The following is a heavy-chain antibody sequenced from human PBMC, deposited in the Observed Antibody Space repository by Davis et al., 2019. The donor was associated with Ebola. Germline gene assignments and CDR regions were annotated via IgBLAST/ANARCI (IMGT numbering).Heavy chain of an antibody. Sequence: GESLKISCAASGFTFSSYSMNWVRQAPGKGLEWVSTFGTGGDTYYADSVKGRFTISRDNSKNTLYLQMNSLRAEDTAVYYCAKGDRLDYWGQGTLVTVSS. CDR2: TFGTGGDT. CDR1: GFTFSSYS. V-gene: IGHV3-NL1*01. J-gene: IGHJ4*02. CDR3: AKGDRLDY.